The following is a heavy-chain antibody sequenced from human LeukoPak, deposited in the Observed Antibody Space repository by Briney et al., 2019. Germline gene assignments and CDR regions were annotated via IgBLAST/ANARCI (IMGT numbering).Heavy chain of an antibody. J-gene: IGHJ4*02. D-gene: IGHD2-2*01. V-gene: IGHV1-2*02. CDR1: GYTFTDYY. Sequence: ASVKVSCKASGYTFTDYYMHWVRQAPGQGFEWMGWINPNDGDTNYAQKFQVRVTMTRDTSISTAHMEVRTLRSDAPAVYYCARANFLYCSSTTSLFDYWGQGTLVTVSS. CDR3: ARANFLYCSSTTSLFDY. CDR2: INPNDGDT.